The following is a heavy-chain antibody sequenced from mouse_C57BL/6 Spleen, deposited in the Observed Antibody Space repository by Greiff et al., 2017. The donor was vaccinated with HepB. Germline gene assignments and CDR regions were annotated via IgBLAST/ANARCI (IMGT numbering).Heavy chain of an antibody. D-gene: IGHD4-1*01. CDR2: INPSNGGT. V-gene: IGHV1-53*01. CDR3: ARLTGTGAWFAY. CDR1: GYTFTSYW. J-gene: IGHJ3*01. Sequence: QVQLQQSGTELVKPGASVKLSCKASGYTFTSYWMHWVKQRPGQGLEWIGNINPSNGGTNYNEKFKSKATLTVDKSSSTAYMQLSSLTSEDSAVYYCARLTGTGAWFAYWGQGTLVTVSA.